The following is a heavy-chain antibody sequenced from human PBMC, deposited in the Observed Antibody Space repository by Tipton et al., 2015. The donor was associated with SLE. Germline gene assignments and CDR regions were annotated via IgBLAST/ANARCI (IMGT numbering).Heavy chain of an antibody. J-gene: IGHJ4*02. CDR2: INHSGST. D-gene: IGHD3-9*01. Sequence: TLSLTCAVYGGSFSAYYWTWIRQPPGKGLEWIGEINHSGSTNYNPCLKSRVTISVDTSKNQFSLKLSSVTAADTAVYYCARAGLLTAYYPYFDYWGQGTLVTVSS. CDR1: GGSFSAYY. CDR3: ARAGLLTAYYPYFDY. V-gene: IGHV4-34*01.